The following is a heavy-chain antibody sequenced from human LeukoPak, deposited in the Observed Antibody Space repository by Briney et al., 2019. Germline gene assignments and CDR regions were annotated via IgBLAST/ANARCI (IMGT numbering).Heavy chain of an antibody. CDR2: ISSSVSTK. D-gene: IGHD3-10*01. V-gene: IGHV3-11*01. J-gene: IGHJ4*02. Sequence: GGSLRLSCAASGFTFSDDYMSWIRQSPGKGREWVAYISSSVSTKYYADSVKGRFTISRDNAKNSYLQMNSLRAEDTAVYYCARDGHAYGHGSPHYWGQGTLVTVSS. CDR3: ARDGHAYGHGSPHY. CDR1: GFTFSDDY.